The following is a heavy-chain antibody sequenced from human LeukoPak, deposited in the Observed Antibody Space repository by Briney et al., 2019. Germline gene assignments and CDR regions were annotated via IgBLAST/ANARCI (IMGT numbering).Heavy chain of an antibody. CDR3: AGGTYFVDY. CDR2: INHSGST. CDR1: GGSFSGYY. J-gene: IGHJ4*02. Sequence: SETLSLTCAVYGGSFSGYYWSWIRQPPGKGLEWIGEINHSGSTNYNPSLKSRVTISVDTSKNQFSLKLSSVTAADTGVYYCAGGTYFVDYWGQGTLVTVSS. D-gene: IGHD3-10*01. V-gene: IGHV4-34*01.